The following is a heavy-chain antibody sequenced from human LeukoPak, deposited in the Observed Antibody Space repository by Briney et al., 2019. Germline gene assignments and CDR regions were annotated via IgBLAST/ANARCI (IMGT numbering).Heavy chain of an antibody. D-gene: IGHD4-17*01. CDR1: GFTFSSYW. J-gene: IGHJ3*02. V-gene: IGHV3-74*01. CDR2: INSDGSST. CDR3: ARYITVTDAFDI. Sequence: PGGSLRLSCAASGFTFSSYWMHWVRQAPGRGLVWVPRINSDGSSTSYADSVKGRFTISRDNAKNTLYLQMNSLRAEDTAVYYCARYITVTDAFDIWGQGTMVTVSS.